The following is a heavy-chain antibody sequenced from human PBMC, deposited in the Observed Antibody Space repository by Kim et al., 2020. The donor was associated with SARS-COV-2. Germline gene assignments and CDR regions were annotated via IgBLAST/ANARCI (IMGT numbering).Heavy chain of an antibody. CDR3: ARRRDGYNSEVADY. D-gene: IGHD5-12*01. J-gene: IGHJ4*02. V-gene: IGHV1-2*02. Sequence: YADKFKGRATMTRDTSISTAYMEVTRLRSDDTAVYYCARRRDGYNSEVADYWGQGTLVTVSS.